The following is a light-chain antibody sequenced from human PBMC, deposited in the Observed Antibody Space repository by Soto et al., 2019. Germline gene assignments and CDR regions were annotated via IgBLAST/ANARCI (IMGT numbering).Light chain of an antibody. V-gene: IGKV2-28*01. J-gene: IGKJ1*01. CDR2: LGS. Sequence: DIVLTQSPLSLPVTPGEPASISCRSSQSLLHSNGNIYLDWYLQKPGQSPQLLTYLGSIRASGVPDRFSGSGSGTDFTLKITRVAAEDVGVYYCMQAIQAPRTFGLGTKVEIK. CDR3: MQAIQAPRT. CDR1: QSLLHSNGNIY.